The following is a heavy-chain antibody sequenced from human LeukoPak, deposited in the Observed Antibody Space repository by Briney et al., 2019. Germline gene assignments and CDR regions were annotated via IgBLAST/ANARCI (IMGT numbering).Heavy chain of an antibody. CDR1: GFTFSSYG. V-gene: IGHV3-30*18. CDR3: AKSHIRITMVQGVINFFDY. J-gene: IGHJ4*02. Sequence: GGSLRLSCAASGFTFSSYGMHWVRQAPGKGLEWVAVISYDGSNKYYADSVKGRFTISRDNSKNTLYLQMNSLRAEDTAVYYCAKSHIRITMVQGVINFFDYWGQGTLVTVSS. CDR2: ISYDGSNK. D-gene: IGHD3-10*01.